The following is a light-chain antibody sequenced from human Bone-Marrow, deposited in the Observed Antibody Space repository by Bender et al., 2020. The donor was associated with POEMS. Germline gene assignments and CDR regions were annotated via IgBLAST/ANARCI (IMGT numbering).Light chain of an antibody. J-gene: IGLJ3*02. CDR2: DVT. CDR3: CSYTGTSDV. CDR1: SSDVGGYKF. V-gene: IGLV2-23*02. Sequence: QSALTQPASVSGSPGQSITISCTGTSSDVGGYKFVSWYQQHPGKAPKLMIYDVTKRPSGVSDRFSGSKSGNTASLTISGLQTEDEADYYCCSYTGTSDVFGGGTKLTVL.